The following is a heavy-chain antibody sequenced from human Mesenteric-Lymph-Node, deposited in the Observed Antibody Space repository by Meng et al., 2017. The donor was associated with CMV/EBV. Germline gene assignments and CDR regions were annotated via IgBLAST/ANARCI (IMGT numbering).Heavy chain of an antibody. CDR1: GFTFSGYW. J-gene: IGHJ6*02. CDR2: IYSGGST. V-gene: IGHV3-66*02. CDR3: ARDHDYYYGMDV. Sequence: GGSLRLSCAPSGFTFSGYWMLWVRQAPGKGLEWVSLIYSGGSTFYADSVKGRFTISRDNSKNTLYLQMNTLRAEDTAVYYCARDHDYYYGMDVWGQGTTVTVSS.